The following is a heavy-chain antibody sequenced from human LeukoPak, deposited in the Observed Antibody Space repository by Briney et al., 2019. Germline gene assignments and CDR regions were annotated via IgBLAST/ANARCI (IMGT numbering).Heavy chain of an antibody. D-gene: IGHD6-6*01. CDR2: IYHSGSA. J-gene: IGHJ1*01. CDR1: GGSISTYY. V-gene: IGHV4-59*01. Sequence: SETLSLTCTVSGGSISTYYWNWIRQPPGKGLEWIGYIYHSGSANYNPSLQSRVTISVDTSKNQFSLNLNSVTAADTAVYYCARGGAARLHFQNWGQGTLVTVSS. CDR3: ARGGAARLHFQN.